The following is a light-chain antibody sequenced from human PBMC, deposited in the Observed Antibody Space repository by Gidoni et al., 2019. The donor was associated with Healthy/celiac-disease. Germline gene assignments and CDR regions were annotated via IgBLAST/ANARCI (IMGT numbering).Light chain of an antibody. Sequence: QSVLTPPPSVSGAPGQRVTISCTGSSSNIGAGYDVHWYQQLPGTAPKLLIYGNSNRPSGFPDRFSGSKSGTSASLAITGLQAEDEADYYCQSYDSSLSGSWVFGGGTKMTVL. J-gene: IGLJ3*02. V-gene: IGLV1-40*01. CDR3: QSYDSSLSGSWV. CDR2: GNS. CDR1: SSNIGAGYD.